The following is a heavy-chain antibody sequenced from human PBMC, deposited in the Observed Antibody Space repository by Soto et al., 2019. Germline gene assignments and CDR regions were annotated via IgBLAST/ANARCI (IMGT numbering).Heavy chain of an antibody. J-gene: IGHJ5*02. V-gene: IGHV3-74*01. D-gene: IGHD2-2*02. Sequence: EVQLVDSGGGLVQPGGSLRLSCAASEFTFRSYWMHWVRQSPGKGLVWVSRISGDGSSTNYADSVKGRFTISRDNAKNTVYLQIDSLRAEDTAVYYCARPAAIRSWFDPWGQGTLVTVSS. CDR1: EFTFRSYW. CDR3: ARPAAIRSWFDP. CDR2: ISGDGSST.